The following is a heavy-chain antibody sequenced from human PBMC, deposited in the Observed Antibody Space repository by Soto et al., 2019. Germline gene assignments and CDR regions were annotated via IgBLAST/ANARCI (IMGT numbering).Heavy chain of an antibody. D-gene: IGHD5-18*01. Sequence: QVQLVESGGGVVQPGRSLRLSCAASRFTFSSYGMHWVRQAPGKGLEWVAVISYDGSNKYYADSVKGRFTISRDNSKNTLYLQMNSLRAEDTAVYYCAKTLSGYNYGPSGSYYYGMDVWGQGTPVTVSS. J-gene: IGHJ6*02. CDR3: AKTLSGYNYGPSGSYYYGMDV. V-gene: IGHV3-30*18. CDR2: ISYDGSNK. CDR1: RFTFSSYG.